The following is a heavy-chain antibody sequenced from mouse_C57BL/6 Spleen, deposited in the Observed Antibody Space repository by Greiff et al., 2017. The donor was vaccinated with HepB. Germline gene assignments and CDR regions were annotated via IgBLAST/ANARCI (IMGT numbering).Heavy chain of an antibody. CDR3: ARVGGGNYFYAMDY. CDR1: GFTFSSYA. Sequence: EVKLMESGGGLVKPGGSLKLSCAASGFTFSSYAMSWVRQTPEKRLEWVATISDGGSYTYYPDNVKGRFTISRDNANNNLYLQMSHLKSEDTAMYYCARVGGGNYFYAMDYWGQGTSVTVSS. V-gene: IGHV5-4*03. J-gene: IGHJ4*01. D-gene: IGHD2-1*01. CDR2: ISDGGSYT.